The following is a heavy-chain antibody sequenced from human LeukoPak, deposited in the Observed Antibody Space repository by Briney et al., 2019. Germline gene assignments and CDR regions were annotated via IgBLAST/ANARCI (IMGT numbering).Heavy chain of an antibody. J-gene: IGHJ4*02. CDR2: IWYDGSNK. CDR3: ARGAGSWRYYFDY. V-gene: IGHV3-33*08. CDR1: GFTFSTYA. D-gene: IGHD6-13*01. Sequence: GGSLRLSCAASGFTFSTYAIHWVRQAPGKGLEWVAVIWYDGSNKYYADSVKGRFTISRDNSKNTLYLQMNSLRAEDTAVYYCARGAGSWRYYFDYWGQGTLVTVSS.